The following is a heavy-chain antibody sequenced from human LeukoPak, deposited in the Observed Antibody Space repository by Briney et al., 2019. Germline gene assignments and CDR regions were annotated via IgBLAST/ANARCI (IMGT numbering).Heavy chain of an antibody. CDR2: ISYDGSNK. J-gene: IGHJ4*02. D-gene: IGHD3-22*01. Sequence: GGSLRLSCAASGFTFSSYAVHWVRQAPGKGLEWVAVISYDGSNKYYADSVKGRFTISRDNSKNTLYLQMNSLRAEDTAVYYCAKGHVRNYYDSSGSWGQGTLVTVSS. CDR1: GFTFSSYA. CDR3: AKGHVRNYYDSSGS. V-gene: IGHV3-30-3*01.